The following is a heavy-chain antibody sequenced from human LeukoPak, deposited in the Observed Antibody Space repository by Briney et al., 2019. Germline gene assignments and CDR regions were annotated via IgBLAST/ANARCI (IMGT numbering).Heavy chain of an antibody. CDR1: GFTFSSYG. CDR3: AIPADDDSSGYYYAYFQH. CDR2: ISYDGSNK. J-gene: IGHJ1*01. Sequence: QTGGSLRLSCAASGFTFSSYGMHWVRQAPGKGLEWVAVISYDGSNKYHADSVKGRFTISRDNSKNTLYLQMNSLRAEDTAVYYCAIPADDDSSGYYYAYFQHWGQGTLVTVSS. V-gene: IGHV3-30*03. D-gene: IGHD3-22*01.